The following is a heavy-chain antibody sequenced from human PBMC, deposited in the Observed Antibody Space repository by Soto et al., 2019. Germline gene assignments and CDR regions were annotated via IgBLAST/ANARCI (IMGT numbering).Heavy chain of an antibody. CDR3: ARVIQHPSSGSDS. D-gene: IGHD1-26*01. J-gene: IGHJ5*01. CDR2: IYHSGST. CDR1: GYSISSDHY. V-gene: IGHV4-38-2*01. Sequence: KPSETLSLTCAVSGYSISSDHYWGWIRQPPGKGLEWIGSIYHSGSTYYNPSLKSRLTISLDTSKNQFSLKLNSVTAADTAVYYCARVIQHPSSGSDSWGQGTLVTVSS.